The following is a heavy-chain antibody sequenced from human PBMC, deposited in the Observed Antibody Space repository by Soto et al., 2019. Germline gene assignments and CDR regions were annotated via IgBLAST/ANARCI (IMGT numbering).Heavy chain of an antibody. Sequence: EVQLVESGGGLVQPGGSPRLSCAASGFTLSSYAMHWVRQAPGKGLEYVSAISSNGGSTYYANSVKGRFTISRDNSKNTLYLQMGSLRAEDMAVYYCARDQCSGGSCHQFDYWGQGTLVTVSS. CDR3: ARDQCSGGSCHQFDY. J-gene: IGHJ4*02. CDR1: GFTLSSYA. CDR2: ISSNGGST. D-gene: IGHD2-15*01. V-gene: IGHV3-64*01.